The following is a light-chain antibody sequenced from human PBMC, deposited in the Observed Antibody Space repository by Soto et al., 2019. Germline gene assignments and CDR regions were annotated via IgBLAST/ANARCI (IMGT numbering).Light chain of an antibody. CDR1: HFVDGSF. CDR2: GAS. V-gene: IGKV3-20*01. Sequence: EIVLTQSPGTLYLSPGERATLSCRASHFVDGSFFAWYQQKPGQAPRLLIYGASSRATGIPDRFSGSGSGADFTLTISRLGPEDCAVYYCQQYGSSPMYSFGQGTKLEIK. J-gene: IGKJ2*03. CDR3: QQYGSSPMYS.